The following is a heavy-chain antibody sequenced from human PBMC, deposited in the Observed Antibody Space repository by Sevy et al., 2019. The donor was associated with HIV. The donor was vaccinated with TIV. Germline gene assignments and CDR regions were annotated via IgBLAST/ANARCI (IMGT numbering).Heavy chain of an antibody. CDR2: LSYDGSNK. CDR3: ARASCVVVPAAILPDPLEANSSSFSRFDY. J-gene: IGHJ4*02. Sequence: GGSLRLPCAASGFTFSSYAMHWVRRAPGKGLEWVAVLSYDGSNKDYADSVKGRFTISRDNSKNTLDLQMNSLRAEVTAVYYCARASCVVVPAAILPDPLEANSSSFSRFDYWVQGTLVTVSS. CDR1: GFTFSSYA. V-gene: IGHV3-30*04. D-gene: IGHD2-2*02.